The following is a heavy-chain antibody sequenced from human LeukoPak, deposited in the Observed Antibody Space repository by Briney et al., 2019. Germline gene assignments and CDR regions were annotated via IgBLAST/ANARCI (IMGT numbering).Heavy chain of an antibody. Sequence: GASVKVSCKASGYTFTSYYMHWVRQATGQGLEWMGWMNPNSGNTGYAQKFQGRVTMTRNTSISTAYMELSGLRSEDTAVYYCARGAAYSSGWYEDYWGQGTLVTVSS. J-gene: IGHJ4*02. CDR1: GYTFTSYY. CDR3: ARGAAYSSGWYEDY. V-gene: IGHV1-8*02. CDR2: MNPNSGNT. D-gene: IGHD6-19*01.